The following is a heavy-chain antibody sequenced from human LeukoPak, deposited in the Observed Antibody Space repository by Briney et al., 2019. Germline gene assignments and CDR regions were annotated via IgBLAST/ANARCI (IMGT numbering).Heavy chain of an antibody. J-gene: IGHJ4*02. CDR2: ISTSSDST. CDR3: ASGLYGGVFDN. CDR1: GFTFSNYA. V-gene: IGHV3-23*01. Sequence: PGGSLRLSCVMSGFTFSNYAMNWVRQAPGKGLEWVSDISTSSDSTYHIESVWGRFTISRDNSKNTLYLQMNSLRVDDTAVYYCASGLYGGVFDNWGQGTLVTVSS. D-gene: IGHD4/OR15-4a*01.